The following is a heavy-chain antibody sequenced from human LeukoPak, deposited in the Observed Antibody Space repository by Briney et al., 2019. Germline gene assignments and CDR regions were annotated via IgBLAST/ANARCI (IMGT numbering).Heavy chain of an antibody. J-gene: IGHJ2*01. CDR2: IIPIFGTA. CDR1: GGTFSSYA. D-gene: IGHD4-23*01. V-gene: IGHV1-69*05. Sequence: ASVKVSCKASGGTFSSYAISWVRQAPGQGLEWMGRIIPIFGTANYAQKFQARVTITTDESTSTAYMELGRLRSEDTAVYYCARRPLRGGNPWWYFDLWGRGTLVTVSS. CDR3: ARRPLRGGNPWWYFDL.